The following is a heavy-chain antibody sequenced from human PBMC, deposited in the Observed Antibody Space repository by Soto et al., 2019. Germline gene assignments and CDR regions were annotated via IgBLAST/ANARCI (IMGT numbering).Heavy chain of an antibody. CDR1: GGTFSSYA. D-gene: IGHD2-21*02. J-gene: IGHJ6*02. CDR3: EIVVVTADNYGMDV. CDR2: IIPIFGTA. V-gene: IGHV1-69*13. Sequence: GASVKVSCKASGGTFSSYAISWVRQAPGQGLEWMGGIIPIFGTANYAQKFQGRVTITADESTSTAYMELSSLRSEDTAVYYCEIVVVTADNYGMDVWGQGTTVTVSS.